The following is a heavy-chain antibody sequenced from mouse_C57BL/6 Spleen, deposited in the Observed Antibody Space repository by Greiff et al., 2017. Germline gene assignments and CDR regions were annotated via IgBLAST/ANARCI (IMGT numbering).Heavy chain of an antibody. D-gene: IGHD2-4*01. V-gene: IGHV1-69*01. J-gene: IGHJ2*01. CDR2: IDPSDSYT. CDR1: GYTFTSYW. CDR3: AKSDYDENFDY. Sequence: QVQLKQPGAELVMPGASVKLSCKASGYTFTSYWMHWVKQRPGQGLEWIGEIDPSDSYTNYNQKFKGKSTLTVDKSSSTAYMQLSSLTSEDSAVYYCAKSDYDENFDYWDQGTTLTVSS.